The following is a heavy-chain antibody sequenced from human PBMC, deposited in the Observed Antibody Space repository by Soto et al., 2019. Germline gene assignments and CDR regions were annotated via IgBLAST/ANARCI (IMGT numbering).Heavy chain of an antibody. Sequence: QVQLVESGGGVVQPGRSLRLSCAASGFTFSTFAMHWVRQAPGKGLGWVAVMSSDGNNQYYADSVRGRFTISRYNSKNTLYLQINSLRPEDTAIYYGARDALPHSRRWNGWFDPWGQGTLVPVSS. J-gene: IGHJ5*02. CDR2: MSSDGNNQ. D-gene: IGHD6-13*01. CDR1: GFTFSTFA. CDR3: ARDALPHSRRWNGWFDP. V-gene: IGHV3-30-3*01.